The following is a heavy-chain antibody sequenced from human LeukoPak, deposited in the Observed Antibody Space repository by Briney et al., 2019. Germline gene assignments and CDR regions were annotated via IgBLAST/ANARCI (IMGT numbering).Heavy chain of an antibody. V-gene: IGHV3-7*03. CDR1: GFALSSHW. CDR2: VNRDGSET. CDR3: ARNNGMDV. Sequence: PGGSLRLSCAASGFALSSHWMTWVRQVPGRGPEWAANVNRDGSETYYLDSVKGRFTISKDNAKNSLYLQMSSLRAEDTALYHCARNNGMDVWGQGTTVIVSS. J-gene: IGHJ6*02.